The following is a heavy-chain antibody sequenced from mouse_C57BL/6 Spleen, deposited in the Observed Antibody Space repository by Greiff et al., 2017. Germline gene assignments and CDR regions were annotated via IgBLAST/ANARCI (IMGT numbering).Heavy chain of an antibody. CDR2: IDPSDSYT. V-gene: IGHV1-50*01. CDR3: ARGDSNYGDY. J-gene: IGHJ2*01. D-gene: IGHD2-5*01. CDR1: GYTFTSYW. Sequence: VQLQQPGAELVKPGASVKLSCKASGYTFTSYWMQWVKQRPGQGLEWIGEIDPSDSYTNYNQKFKGKATLTVDTSSSTAYMQLNSLTSEDSAVYYWARGDSNYGDYWGQGTTLTVSS.